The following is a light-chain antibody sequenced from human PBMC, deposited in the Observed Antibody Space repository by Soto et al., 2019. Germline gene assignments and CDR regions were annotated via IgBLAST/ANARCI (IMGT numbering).Light chain of an antibody. CDR3: SSFAGSNNFPYV. CDR2: EVS. Sequence: QSALTQPASVSGSPGQSITVSCTGTDTDIGGADYVSWYQQHPGKAPKLIIYEVSHRPSGISSRFSGSKSGTTASLTVSGLQAEDEADYYCSSFAGSNNFPYVFGTGTKLTVL. J-gene: IGLJ1*01. V-gene: IGLV2-14*01. CDR1: DTDIGGADY.